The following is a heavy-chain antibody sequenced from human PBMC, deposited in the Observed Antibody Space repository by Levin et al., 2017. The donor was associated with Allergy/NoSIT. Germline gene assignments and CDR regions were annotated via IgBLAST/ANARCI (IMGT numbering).Heavy chain of an antibody. V-gene: IGHV3-74*01. CDR2: IRSDGKT. CDR3: VRDRYYTMDV. J-gene: IGHJ6*02. CDR1: GFTFSETW. Sequence: SCVASGFTFSETWMHWVRQAPGKGLVWVSNIRSDGKTVYADSVKGRFTISRDNAKNTLYLQMTSLRVEDTAVYYCVRDRYYTMDVWGQGTTVTVSS.